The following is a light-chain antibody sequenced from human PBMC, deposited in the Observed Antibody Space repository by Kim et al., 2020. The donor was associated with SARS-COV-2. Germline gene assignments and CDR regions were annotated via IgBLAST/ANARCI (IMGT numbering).Light chain of an antibody. J-gene: IGKJ4*01. Sequence: ASVGDRVTITCRASQGICCWFAWYQQKTGKAPKLLIYAASSLQSGVPSRFSGSGSGTDFTLPFSSLQPEDFATYYCEQANSFQLAFGGGTKVDIK. CDR2: AAS. CDR1: QGICCW. CDR3: EQANSFQLA. V-gene: IGKV1-12*01.